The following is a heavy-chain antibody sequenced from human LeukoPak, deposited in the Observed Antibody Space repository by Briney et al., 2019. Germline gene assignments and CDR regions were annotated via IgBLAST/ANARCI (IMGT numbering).Heavy chain of an antibody. D-gene: IGHD4/OR15-4a*01. CDR1: GFTFTIYA. Sequence: PGGSLRLSCAASGFTFTIYAMTWVRQAPGKGLEWVSTISGSGDSTYYADSVKGRFTISRDNSKNTLFLQVNSLRAEDTAVYYCAKDFSTDGSKDCDCWGQGTLVTVSS. V-gene: IGHV3-23*01. CDR2: ISGSGDST. CDR3: AKDFSTDGSKDCDC. J-gene: IGHJ4*02.